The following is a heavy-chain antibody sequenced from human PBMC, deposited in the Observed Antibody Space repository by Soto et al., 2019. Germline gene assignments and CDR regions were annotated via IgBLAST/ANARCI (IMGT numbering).Heavy chain of an antibody. D-gene: IGHD4-17*01. J-gene: IGHJ4*02. V-gene: IGHV1-18*01. CDR3: ARDPSDHGDYLFDY. CDR1: GGTFTSYG. Sequence: ASVKVSCKASGGTFTSYGISWLRQAPGQGLEWMGWISAYNGNTNYAQKLQGRVTMTTDTSTSTAYMELRSLRSDDTAVYYCARDPSDHGDYLFDYWGQGTLVTVSS. CDR2: ISAYNGNT.